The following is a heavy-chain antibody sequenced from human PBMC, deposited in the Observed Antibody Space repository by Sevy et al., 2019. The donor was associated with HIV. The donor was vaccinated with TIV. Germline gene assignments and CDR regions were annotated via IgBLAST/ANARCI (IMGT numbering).Heavy chain of an antibody. V-gene: IGHV3-30*18. CDR2: ISYDGSTI. CDR3: AKEGGYRTSSYFDY. Sequence: GGSLRLSCAASGFTLSSYGMKWVRQAPGKGLEWVAVISYDGSTIYYADSVKGRFTISRDNSKNTRSLQMNSLRAEDTAVYYCAKEGGYRTSSYFDYWGQGTLVTVSS. CDR1: GFTLSSYG. D-gene: IGHD2-2*01. J-gene: IGHJ4*02.